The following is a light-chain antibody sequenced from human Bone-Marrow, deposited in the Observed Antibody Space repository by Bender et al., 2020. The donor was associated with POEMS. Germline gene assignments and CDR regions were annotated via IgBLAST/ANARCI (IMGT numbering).Light chain of an antibody. J-gene: IGLJ2*01. V-gene: IGLV2-14*01. CDR2: YVS. CDR3: SSYTTSSTRI. CDR1: SSDVGDSNF. Sequence: QSALTQPASVSGSPGESITISCSGTSSDVGDSNFVSWYQQHPGKAPKVMIYYVSNRPSGVSNRFSGSKSGNAASLTISGLQAEDEAHYYCSSYTTSSTRIFGGGTKLTVL.